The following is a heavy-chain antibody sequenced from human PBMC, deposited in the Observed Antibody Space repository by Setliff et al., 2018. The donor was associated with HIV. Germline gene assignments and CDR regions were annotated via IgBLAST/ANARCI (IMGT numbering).Heavy chain of an antibody. CDR1: GFTFRDYA. D-gene: IGHD3-3*01. CDR2: IRSKTYGGTT. V-gene: IGHV3-49*04. Sequence: PGGSLRLSCIGSGFTFRDYAMSWVRQAPGKGLEWVSFIRSKTYGGTTEYAASVKGRFTISRDDSKSITYLQMNSLKTEDTAVYYCTREDVKFSEWPIHYLMDVCGTGTTVTVSS. J-gene: IGHJ6*03. CDR3: TREDVKFSEWPIHYLMDV.